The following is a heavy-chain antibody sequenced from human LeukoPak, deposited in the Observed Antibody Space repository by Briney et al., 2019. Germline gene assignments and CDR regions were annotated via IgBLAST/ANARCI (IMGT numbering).Heavy chain of an antibody. CDR1: GYTFTSYG. CDR2: ISAYNGNT. CDR3: ARDQGGWVSGWFDP. D-gene: IGHD6-13*01. V-gene: IGHV1-18*01. Sequence: ASVTVSCKASGYTFTSYGISWVRQAPGQGLAWMGWISAYNGNTNYAQKLQGRVTMTTDTSTSTAYMELRSLRSDDTAVYYCARDQGGWVSGWFDPWGQGTLVTVSS. J-gene: IGHJ5*02.